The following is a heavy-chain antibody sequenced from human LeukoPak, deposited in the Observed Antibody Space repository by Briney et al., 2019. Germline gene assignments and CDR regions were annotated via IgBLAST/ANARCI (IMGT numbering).Heavy chain of an antibody. CDR1: GFTVSSNY. Sequence: GGSLRLSCAASGFTVSSNYMSWVRQAPGKGLEWVSVIYSGGSTYYADSVKGRFTISRDNSKNTLYLQMNSLRAEDTAVYYCAKDAFRWGYYDSSGYLSWGQGTLVTVSS. D-gene: IGHD3-22*01. J-gene: IGHJ4*02. CDR2: IYSGGST. CDR3: AKDAFRWGYYDSSGYLS. V-gene: IGHV3-66*01.